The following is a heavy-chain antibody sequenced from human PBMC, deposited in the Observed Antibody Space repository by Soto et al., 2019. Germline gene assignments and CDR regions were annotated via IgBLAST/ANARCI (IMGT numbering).Heavy chain of an antibody. V-gene: IGHV3-53*01. CDR3: ARGFQSSVGY. CDR2: IYSGGST. CDR1: GFTVSNSY. Sequence: VGSLRLASAASGFTVSNSYMSWVRQAPGRGLEWVSVIYSGGSTYYADSVKGRFTISRDSSKNTLYLQMNSLRAEDTAVYYCARGFQSSVGYWGQGTLVTVSS. J-gene: IGHJ4*02. D-gene: IGHD2-21*01.